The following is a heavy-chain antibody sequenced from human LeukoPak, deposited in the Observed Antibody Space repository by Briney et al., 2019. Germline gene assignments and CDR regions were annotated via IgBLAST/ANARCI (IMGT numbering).Heavy chain of an antibody. CDR3: ASGAPRGTVATHGYYFDY. CDR1: GGTFSSYA. Sequence: GASVKVSCKASGGTFSSYAISWVRQAPGQGLEWMGGIIPIFGTANYAQKFQGRVTITTDESTSTAYMELSSLRSEDTAVYYCASGAPRGTVATHGYYFDYWGQGTLVTVSS. CDR2: IIPIFGTA. J-gene: IGHJ4*02. D-gene: IGHD5-12*01. V-gene: IGHV1-69*05.